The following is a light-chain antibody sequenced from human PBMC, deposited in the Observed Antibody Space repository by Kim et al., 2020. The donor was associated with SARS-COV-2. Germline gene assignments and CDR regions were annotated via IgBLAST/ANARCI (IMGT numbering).Light chain of an antibody. Sequence: EVVLTQSPATLSLSPGERATLSCRASQSISRSLSWYQHRPGQAPRLLVYDVSNRATGLPARFSGSGYGTDFTLTISSLEPEDFALYYCQQRGDWPPTFGQGTKVDIK. J-gene: IGKJ1*01. V-gene: IGKV3-11*01. CDR3: QQRGDWPPT. CDR2: DVS. CDR1: QSISRS.